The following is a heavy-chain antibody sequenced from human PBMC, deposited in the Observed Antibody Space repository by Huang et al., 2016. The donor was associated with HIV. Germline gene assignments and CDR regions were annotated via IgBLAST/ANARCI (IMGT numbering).Heavy chain of an antibody. CDR3: ANFTALYSYDNLH. V-gene: IGHV3-48*02. J-gene: IGHJ4*02. CDR1: GFTFSNYS. D-gene: IGHD3-10*01. Sequence: EVQLVESGGGLVQPGGSLRLSCAASGFTFSNYSMNWVRQAPGKGLEWVSYISGGSNIIYYADSVKSRFTIYRNNAKNSLFRQMNSLRDDDTAVYYCANFTALYSYDNLHWGLGTLVTVSS. CDR2: ISGGSNII.